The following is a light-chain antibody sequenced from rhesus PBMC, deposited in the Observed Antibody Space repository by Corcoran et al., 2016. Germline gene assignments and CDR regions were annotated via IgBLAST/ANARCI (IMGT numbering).Light chain of an antibody. V-gene: IGKV1-36*02. J-gene: IGKJ2*01. CDR3: LQGYSSPYS. CDR1: LGISDY. Sequence: DIQMTQSPSPLSASVGDRVTITCRASLGISDYLNWYQQKPGKAPQRLIYDASSLESGVPSRFSGSGSGTDFTLTLSSLRPEDFAAYHCLQGYSSPYSFGQGTKVEIK. CDR2: DAS.